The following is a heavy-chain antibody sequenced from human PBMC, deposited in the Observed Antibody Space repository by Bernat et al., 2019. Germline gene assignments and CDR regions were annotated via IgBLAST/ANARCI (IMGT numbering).Heavy chain of an antibody. Sequence: QLHLQASGPGLVKPSETLSLPCTVSGGSISSSSYYWGWIRPPPGKGLAWIGSIYYSGSTYYNPSLKSRVTIAVDTSKSQFSLTLSSVTAADTAVYYCARQGECGNYYYYGMDVWGQGTTVTVSS. V-gene: IGHV4-39*01. J-gene: IGHJ6*02. D-gene: IGHD1-1*01. CDR2: IYYSGST. CDR3: ARQGECGNYYYYGMDV. CDR1: GGSISSSSYY.